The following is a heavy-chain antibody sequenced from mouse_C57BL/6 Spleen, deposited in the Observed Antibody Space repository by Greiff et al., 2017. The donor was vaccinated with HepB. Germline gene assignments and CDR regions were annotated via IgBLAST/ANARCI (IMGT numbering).Heavy chain of an antibody. V-gene: IGHV2-2*01. CDR2: IWSGGST. D-gene: IGHD2-4*01. CDR1: GFSLTSYG. Sequence: VKLVESGPGLVQPSQSLSITCTVSGFSLTSYGVHWVRQSPGKGLEWLGVIWSGGSTDYNAAFISRLSISKDNSKSQVCFKMNSLQADDTAIYYCARNVDYDVPFAYWGQGTLVTVSA. J-gene: IGHJ3*01. CDR3: ARNVDYDVPFAY.